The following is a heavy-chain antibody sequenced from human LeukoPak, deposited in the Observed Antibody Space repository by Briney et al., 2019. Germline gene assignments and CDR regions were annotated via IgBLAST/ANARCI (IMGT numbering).Heavy chain of an antibody. J-gene: IGHJ6*03. CDR1: GFTFSSYA. D-gene: IGHD1-26*01. Sequence: GGSLRLSCAASGFTFSSYAMSWVRQAPGKGLEWVSAISGSGGSTYYADSVKGRFTISRDNSKNTLYLQMNSLRAEDTAVYYCARHGRELLDAYYYYYMDVWGKGTTVTVSS. CDR2: ISGSGGST. V-gene: IGHV3-23*01. CDR3: ARHGRELLDAYYYYYMDV.